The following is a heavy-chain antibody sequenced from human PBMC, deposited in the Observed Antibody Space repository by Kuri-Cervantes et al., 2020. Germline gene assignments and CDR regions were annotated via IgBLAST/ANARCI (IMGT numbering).Heavy chain of an antibody. V-gene: IGHV1-69*02. Sequence: SVKVSCKASGGTFSSYTISWVRQAPGQGLEWMGRIIPILGIANYAQKFQGRVTITADKSTSTAYMELSSLRSEDTAVYYCARGPGRNWFDPWGQGTLVTVSS. CDR2: IIPILGIA. CDR3: ARGPGRNWFDP. CDR1: GGTFSSYT. J-gene: IGHJ5*02. D-gene: IGHD3-10*01.